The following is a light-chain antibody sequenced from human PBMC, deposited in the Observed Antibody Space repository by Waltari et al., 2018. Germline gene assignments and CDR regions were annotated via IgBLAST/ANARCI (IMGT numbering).Light chain of an antibody. CDR3: SSYTSTDTWV. J-gene: IGLJ3*02. CDR2: AVS. V-gene: IGLV2-14*03. Sequence: QSALTQPASVSGSPGQSITISCTGTSSDIGTYNYVSWYQQHPGKAPKLMIYAVSNRPSGVSNRFSASKSGNTASLIISGLQAEDEADYYCSSYTSTDTWVFGGGTKLTVL. CDR1: SSDIGTYNY.